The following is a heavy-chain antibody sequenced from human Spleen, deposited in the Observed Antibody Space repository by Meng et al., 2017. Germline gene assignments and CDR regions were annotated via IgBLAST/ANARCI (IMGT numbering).Heavy chain of an antibody. CDR3: ARGPVFGDYGMDV. V-gene: IGHV3-33*08. CDR2: IWYDGSNK. D-gene: IGHD3-16*01. J-gene: IGHJ6*02. Sequence: GESLKISCAASGFTFSSHAMHWVRQTPGKGLEWVAVIWYDGSNKYYADSVKGRFTISRDNSKNTLYLQMNSLRAEDTAVYYCARGPVFGDYGMDVWGQGTTVTVSS. CDR1: GFTFSSHA.